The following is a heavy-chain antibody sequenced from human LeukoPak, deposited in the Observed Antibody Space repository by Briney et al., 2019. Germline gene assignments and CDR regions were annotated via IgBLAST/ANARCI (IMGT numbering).Heavy chain of an antibody. J-gene: IGHJ4*02. V-gene: IGHV3-23*01. CDR3: SRETATDAN. Sequence: GGSLRLSCAASGFNFSNYAMTWVRQAPGKGLEWVSVVTGSSRYTYYADSVKGRFTISRDNAKSTLYLQMNSLRAEDTAVYYCSRETATDANWGQGTLVTVSS. D-gene: IGHD2-21*02. CDR2: VTGSSRYT. CDR1: GFNFSNYA.